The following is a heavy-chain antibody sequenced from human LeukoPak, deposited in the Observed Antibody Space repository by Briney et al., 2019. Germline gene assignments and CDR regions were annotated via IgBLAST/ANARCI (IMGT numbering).Heavy chain of an antibody. Sequence: PSETLSLTCTVSGGSISGSSYYWGWIRQPPGKGLEWIGSIYYSGSTYYNPSLKSRVTISVDTSKNQFSPKLSSVTAADTAVYYCARRPRRKRGYSYGELYYFDYWGQGTLVTVSS. CDR3: ARRPRRKRGYSYGELYYFDY. CDR2: IYYSGST. J-gene: IGHJ4*02. CDR1: GGSISGSSYY. V-gene: IGHV4-39*07. D-gene: IGHD5-18*01.